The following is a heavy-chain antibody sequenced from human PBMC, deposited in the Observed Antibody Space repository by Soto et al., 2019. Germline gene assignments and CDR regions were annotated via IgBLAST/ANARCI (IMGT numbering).Heavy chain of an antibody. CDR1: GYTFTGYY. Sequence: GGPVKVSCKASGYTFTGYYMHWVRQAPGQGLEWMGWINPNSGGTNYAQKFQGRVTMTRDTSISTAYMELSRLRSDDTAVYYCARGRQQLVENWFDPWGQGTLVTVSS. CDR2: INPNSGGT. J-gene: IGHJ5*02. D-gene: IGHD6-6*01. V-gene: IGHV1-2*02. CDR3: ARGRQQLVENWFDP.